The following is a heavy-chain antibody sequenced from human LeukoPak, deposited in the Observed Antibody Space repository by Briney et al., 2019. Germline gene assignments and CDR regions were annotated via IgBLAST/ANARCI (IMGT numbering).Heavy chain of an antibody. J-gene: IGHJ6*03. D-gene: IGHD3-3*01. CDR2: ISGSGGST. CDR1: RLTFSSYA. V-gene: IGHV3-23*01. CDR3: AKSTYYDFWSGYQYYMDV. Sequence: GRSLRLSCAASRLTFSSYAMSWVRQAPAKGLEWVSAISGSGGSTYYADSVKGRFTISRDNSKNTLYLQMNSLRAEDTAVYYCAKSTYYDFWSGYQYYMDVWGKGTTVTVSS.